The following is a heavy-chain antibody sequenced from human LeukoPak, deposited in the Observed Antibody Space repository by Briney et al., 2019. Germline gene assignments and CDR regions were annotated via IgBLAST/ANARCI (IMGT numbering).Heavy chain of an antibody. Sequence: PSETLSLTCTVSGGSISSSSYYWGWIRQPPGKGLEWIGSIYYSGSTYYNPSLKSRVTISVDTSKNQFSLKLSSVTAADTAVYYCARDPVTVTTVYYFDYWGQGTLVTVSS. CDR3: ARDPVTVTTVYYFDY. J-gene: IGHJ4*02. D-gene: IGHD4-17*01. CDR1: GGSISSSSYY. V-gene: IGHV4-39*07. CDR2: IYYSGST.